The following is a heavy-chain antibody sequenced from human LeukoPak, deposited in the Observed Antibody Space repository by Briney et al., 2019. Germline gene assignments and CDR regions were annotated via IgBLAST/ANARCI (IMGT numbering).Heavy chain of an antibody. CDR2: IYYSGST. J-gene: IGHJ4*02. V-gene: IGHV4-59*01. CDR1: GGSISSYY. D-gene: IGHD3-16*01. CDR3: ARVGDYALKD. Sequence: SETLSLTCTVSGGSISSYYWSWIRQPPGKGVEWIGYIYYSGSTNYNPSLKSRVTISVDTSKNQFSLKLSSVTAADTAVYYCARVGDYALKDWGQGTLVTVSS.